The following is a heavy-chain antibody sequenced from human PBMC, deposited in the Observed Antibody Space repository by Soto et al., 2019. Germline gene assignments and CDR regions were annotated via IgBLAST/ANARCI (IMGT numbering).Heavy chain of an antibody. J-gene: IGHJ6*02. CDR1: GFTLSGSP. D-gene: IGHD3-10*01. V-gene: IGHV3-73*02. Sequence: EVQLVESGGGLVQPGGSLKLSCAVSGFTLSGSPIHWVRQASGKGLEWVGRIGNKANNYATAYAASVRGRFTISKDDSKNTAYLQMNSLKIEYTAVYYCSRGVWFGVNYGVDVWGQGTTVTVSS. CDR2: IGNKANNYAT. CDR3: SRGVWFGVNYGVDV.